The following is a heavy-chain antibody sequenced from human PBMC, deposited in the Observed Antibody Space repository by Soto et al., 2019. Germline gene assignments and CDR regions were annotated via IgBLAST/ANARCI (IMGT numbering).Heavy chain of an antibody. Sequence: QLQLQESGPGLVKPSETLSLTCTVSGGSISSSSYYWGWIRQPPGKGLEWIGSIYYSGSTYYNPSLXGXAXIXXATSKNQFSLKLSSVTAADTAVYYCAPLWFGSGDYWGQGTLVTVSS. CDR2: IYYSGST. V-gene: IGHV4-39*01. D-gene: IGHD3-10*01. CDR1: GGSISSSSYY. J-gene: IGHJ4*02. CDR3: APLWFGSGDY.